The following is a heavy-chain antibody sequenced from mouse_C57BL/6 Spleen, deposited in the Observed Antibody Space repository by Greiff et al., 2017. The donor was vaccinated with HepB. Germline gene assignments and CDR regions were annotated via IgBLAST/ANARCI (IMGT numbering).Heavy chain of an antibody. Sequence: VQLQQSGPELVKPGASVKISCKASGYAFSSSWMNWVKQRPGKGLEWIGRIYPGDGDTNYKGKFKGKATLTADKSSSTAYMQLSSLTSEDSAVYFCARGGDYDENYFDYWGQGTTLTVSS. J-gene: IGHJ2*01. D-gene: IGHD2-4*01. CDR2: IYPGDGDT. CDR1: GYAFSSSW. V-gene: IGHV1-82*01. CDR3: ARGGDYDENYFDY.